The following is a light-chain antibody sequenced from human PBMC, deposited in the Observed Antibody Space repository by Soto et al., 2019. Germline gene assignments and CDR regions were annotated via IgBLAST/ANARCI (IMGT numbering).Light chain of an antibody. Sequence: QTVVTQPPSVSGAPGQRVTISCGDSTSKIGAGFDVHWYQQLPGKAPKLLIYGNTNRPSGVPDRFSGSKSGTSASLAIAGLQTEDEGDYYCQTYDSSLSGLYVFGTGTKLTVL. V-gene: IGLV1-40*01. CDR2: GNT. CDR3: QTYDSSLSGLYV. CDR1: TSKIGAGFD. J-gene: IGLJ1*01.